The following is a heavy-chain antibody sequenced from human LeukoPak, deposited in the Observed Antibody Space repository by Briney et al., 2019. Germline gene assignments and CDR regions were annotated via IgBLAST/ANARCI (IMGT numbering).Heavy chain of an antibody. V-gene: IGHV3-33*06. CDR1: GFTFSSYG. D-gene: IGHD1-1*01. J-gene: IGHJ4*02. CDR3: AKGRSGIEY. CDR2: IWYDGSNK. Sequence: SGGSLRLSCAASGFTFSSYGMHWVRQAPGKGLEWVAVIWYDGSNKYYADSVKGRFTISGDNSKNTLYLQMNSLRAEDTAVYYCAKGRSGIEYWGQGTLVTVSS.